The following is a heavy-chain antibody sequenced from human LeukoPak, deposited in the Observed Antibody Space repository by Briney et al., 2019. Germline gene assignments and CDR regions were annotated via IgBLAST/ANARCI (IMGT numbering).Heavy chain of an antibody. V-gene: IGHV4-59*01. CDR1: GGSISSYY. J-gene: IGHJ6*02. Sequence: SETLSLTCTVSGGSISSYYWSWIRQPPGKGPEWIGYIYYSGSTNYNPSLKSRVTISVDTSKNQFSLKLSSVTAADTAVYYCARDALDYGDLSYYYYYGMDVWGQGTTVTVSS. CDR3: ARDALDYGDLSYYYYYGMDV. D-gene: IGHD4-17*01. CDR2: IYYSGST.